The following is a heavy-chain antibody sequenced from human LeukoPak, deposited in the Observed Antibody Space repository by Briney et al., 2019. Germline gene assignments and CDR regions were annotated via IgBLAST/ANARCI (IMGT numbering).Heavy chain of an antibody. V-gene: IGHV4-39*01. CDR1: GVSISSSSYY. D-gene: IGHD2-21*01. Sequence: PSETLSLTCTVSGVSISSSSYYWGWIRQPPGKGLEWIGTISYSGNTYYNPSLKSRVTISVDTSKNQFSLRLSSVTAADTAMYYCALMWWKGYFDSWGRGTLVAVSS. J-gene: IGHJ4*02. CDR2: ISYSGNT. CDR3: ALMWWKGYFDS.